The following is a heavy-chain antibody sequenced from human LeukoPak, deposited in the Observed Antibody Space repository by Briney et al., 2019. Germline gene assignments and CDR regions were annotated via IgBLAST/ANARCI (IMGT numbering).Heavy chain of an antibody. D-gene: IGHD1-7*01. Sequence: QPGGSLRLSCAASEFTFTSYAMSWVRQAPGKGLEWVSAISGSGGSTNYADSVRGRFTISRDNSMNTLYLRMNSLRAEDTAVYYCAKEQRDWNYGVFDYWGQGTLVTVSS. CDR3: AKEQRDWNYGVFDY. V-gene: IGHV3-23*01. J-gene: IGHJ4*02. CDR2: ISGSGGST. CDR1: EFTFTSYA.